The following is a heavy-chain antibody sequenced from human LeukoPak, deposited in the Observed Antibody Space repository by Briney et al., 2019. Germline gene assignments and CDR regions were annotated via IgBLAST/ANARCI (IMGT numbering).Heavy chain of an antibody. CDR3: ARAPGGYCSSTSCSPFDY. Sequence: PSETLSLTCAVSGGSISSSNWWRWVRQPPGKGLEWIGEIYHSGSTNYNPSLKSRVTISVDKSKNQFSLKLSSVTAADTAVYYCARAPGGYCSSTSCSPFDYWGQGTLVTVSS. CDR2: IYHSGST. J-gene: IGHJ4*02. D-gene: IGHD2-2*01. V-gene: IGHV4-4*02. CDR1: GGSISSSNW.